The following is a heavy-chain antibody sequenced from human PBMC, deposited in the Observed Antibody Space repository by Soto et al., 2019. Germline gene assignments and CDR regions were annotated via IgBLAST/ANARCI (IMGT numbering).Heavy chain of an antibody. J-gene: IGHJ5*02. Sequence: QVQLVQSGAEVKKPGASVKVSCKASGITFSSYAMHWVRQAPGQRLEWMGWINAGNGDTRYSQIFQGRVTLTRDTSASTVYLDLSRLRSEDTAIYYCARAISGYVTWGQGTLVTVSS. CDR2: INAGNGDT. V-gene: IGHV1-3*01. CDR3: ARAISGYVT. D-gene: IGHD5-12*01. CDR1: GITFSSYA.